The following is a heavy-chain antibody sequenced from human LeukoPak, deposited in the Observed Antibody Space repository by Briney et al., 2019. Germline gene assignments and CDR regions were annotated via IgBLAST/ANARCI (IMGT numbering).Heavy chain of an antibody. CDR2: IYYSGST. J-gene: IGHJ4*02. D-gene: IGHD2-15*01. V-gene: IGHV4-39*01. Sequence: SETLSLTCTVSGASISSSTYYWGWIRQPPGKGLEWIGNIYYSGSTYYNPSLKSRVTISVDTSKNQFSLKLNSVTAADTALYYCARRGAGSCSGGSCNVYFDYWGQGTLLTVSS. CDR3: ARRGAGSCSGGSCNVYFDY. CDR1: GASISSSTYY.